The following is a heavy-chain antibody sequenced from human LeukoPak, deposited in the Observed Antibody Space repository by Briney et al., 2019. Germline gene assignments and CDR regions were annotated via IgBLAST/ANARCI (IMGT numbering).Heavy chain of an antibody. J-gene: IGHJ4*02. Sequence: GGSLRLSCAASGFTFSSYNMNWVRQAPGKGLEWVSSISSWNDYIYYADSVKGRFAISRDNAKNSLYLQMNSLRVEDTATYYCARDGGYCVKGVCYFDYWGQGTLVTVSS. D-gene: IGHD2-15*01. CDR2: ISSWNDYI. V-gene: IGHV3-21*01. CDR3: ARDGGYCVKGVCYFDY. CDR1: GFTFSSYN.